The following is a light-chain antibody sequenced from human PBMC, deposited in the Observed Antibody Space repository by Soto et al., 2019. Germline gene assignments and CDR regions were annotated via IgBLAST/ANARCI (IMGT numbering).Light chain of an antibody. Sequence: DIQMTQSPSCLSASVGDRGTIACRASQSINIYLSWYQQEPGKAPKLLMYDASSLQSGVPSRFSGSGSGTHFTLTISSLQREDFATYYCQQNYRTPLTFGGGTKVEIK. CDR1: QSINIY. V-gene: IGKV1-39*01. CDR3: QQNYRTPLT. J-gene: IGKJ4*01. CDR2: DAS.